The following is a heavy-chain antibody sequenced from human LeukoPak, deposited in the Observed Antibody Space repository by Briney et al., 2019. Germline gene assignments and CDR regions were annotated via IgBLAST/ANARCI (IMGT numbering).Heavy chain of an antibody. CDR3: ARERITMFRGYFDY. V-gene: IGHV1-18*01. Sequence: ASVKVSCKASGYTFNDHAISWVRQAPGQGLEWMGWISAYNGNTNYAQKVQGRVTMTTDTSTSTAYMELRSLRSDDTAVYYCARERITMFRGYFDYWGQGTLVTVSS. D-gene: IGHD3-10*01. CDR2: ISAYNGNT. J-gene: IGHJ4*02. CDR1: GYTFNDHA.